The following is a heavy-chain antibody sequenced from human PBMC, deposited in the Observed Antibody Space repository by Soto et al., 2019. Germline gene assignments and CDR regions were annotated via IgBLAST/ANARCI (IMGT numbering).Heavy chain of an antibody. V-gene: IGHV3-30*18. CDR3: PKRSAGYNFYYHYGMDV. CDR1: GLTFSNYG. Sequence: GESLKISCAVSGLTFSNYGMHWVRQAPGKGLEWVAVISFDGSNEFYGDSVKDRFTISRDNSKNTLYLQMNSLRAEDTAVYLGPKRSAGYNFYYHYGMDVWGQGTTVTVSS. CDR2: ISFDGSNE. J-gene: IGHJ6*02. D-gene: IGHD5-12*01.